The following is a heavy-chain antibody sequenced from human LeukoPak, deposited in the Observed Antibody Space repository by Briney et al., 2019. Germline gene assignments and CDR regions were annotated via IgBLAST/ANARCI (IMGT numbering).Heavy chain of an antibody. CDR2: ISSSSSYK. CDR3: ARIWGPYWFDP. D-gene: IGHD3-16*01. V-gene: IGHV3-21*01. CDR1: GFTFSSYS. Sequence: GGSLRLSCAASGFTFSSYSMNWVRQAPGKGLEWVSSISSSSSYKYYADSVKGRFTISRDNAKNSLYLQMNSLRAEDTAVYYCARIWGPYWFDPWGQGTLVTVSS. J-gene: IGHJ5*02.